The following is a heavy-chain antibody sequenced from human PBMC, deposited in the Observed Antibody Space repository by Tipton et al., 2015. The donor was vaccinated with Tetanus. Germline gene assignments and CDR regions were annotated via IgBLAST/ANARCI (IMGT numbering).Heavy chain of an antibody. J-gene: IGHJ4*02. CDR2: IKQDGSEK. Sequence: TLSLTRAASGFTFSSYWMSWVRQAPGKGLEWVANIKQDGSEKDYVDSVKGRFTISRDNAKNSLYLQMNSLRAEDTAVYYCARGPVAGPFDYWGQGTLVTVSS. CDR3: ARGPVAGPFDY. D-gene: IGHD6-19*01. CDR1: GFTFSSYW. V-gene: IGHV3-7*01.